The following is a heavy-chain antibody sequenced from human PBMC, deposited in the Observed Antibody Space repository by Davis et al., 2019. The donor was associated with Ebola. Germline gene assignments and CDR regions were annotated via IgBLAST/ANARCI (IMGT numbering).Heavy chain of an antibody. D-gene: IGHD1-14*01. J-gene: IGHJ6*03. CDR1: GDSVSSGDSY. CDR3: ARAQNPYYYMDV. Sequence: PSETLSLTCTVSGDSVSSGDSYWTWIRHRPGEGLEWIGYIHYSGLTYYNPSRKSRVSMSLDTSKSQFSLKLSSVTAADTAVYYCARAQNPYYYMDVWGRGTTVTVSS. V-gene: IGHV4-31*03. CDR2: IHYSGLT.